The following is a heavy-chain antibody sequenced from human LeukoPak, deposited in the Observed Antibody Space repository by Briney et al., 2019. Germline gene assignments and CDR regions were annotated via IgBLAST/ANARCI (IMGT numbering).Heavy chain of an antibody. CDR2: IYPGDSDT. CDR1: GYSFTNYW. J-gene: IGHJ4*02. D-gene: IGHD2-2*01. Sequence: GESLKISCKGSGYSFTNYWIGWVRQMPGKGLEWMGIIYPGDSDTRYSPSFQGQVTFSADKSISTAYLQWSSLKASDTAMYFCARYGIRGSTDNYQLLPLDSWGQGTLVTVSS. CDR3: ARYGIRGSTDNYQLLPLDS. V-gene: IGHV5-51*01.